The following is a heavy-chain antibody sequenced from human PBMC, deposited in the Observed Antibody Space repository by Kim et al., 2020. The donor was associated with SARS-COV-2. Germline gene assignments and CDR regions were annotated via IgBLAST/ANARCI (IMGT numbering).Heavy chain of an antibody. CDR3: ARHCGGDCSSFDY. D-gene: IGHD2-21*02. Sequence: YSPSFQGQVTISADKSISTAYLQWSSLKASDTAMYYCARHCGGDCSSFDYWGQGTLVTVSS. J-gene: IGHJ4*02. V-gene: IGHV5-51*01.